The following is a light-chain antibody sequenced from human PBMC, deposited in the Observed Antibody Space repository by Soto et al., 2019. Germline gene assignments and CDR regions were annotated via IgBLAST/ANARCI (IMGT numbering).Light chain of an antibody. CDR3: QQYNSYWT. V-gene: IGKV1-5*03. Sequence: IQMTQSPSTLSASVGDRVTITCRASQSISSWLAWYQQKPGKAPKLLIYKASSLESGVPSRFSGSGSGTEFTRTISRLQPDDFATYYCQQYNSYWTFGQGTQVEMK. CDR1: QSISSW. CDR2: KAS. J-gene: IGKJ1*01.